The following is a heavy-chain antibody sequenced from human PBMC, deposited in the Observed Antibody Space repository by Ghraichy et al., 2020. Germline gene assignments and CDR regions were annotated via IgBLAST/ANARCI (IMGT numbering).Heavy chain of an antibody. CDR2: INTDGTTT. Sequence: GGSLRLSCAASGFTFSDNWMHWVRQAPGEGLVWVSRINTDGTTTNYADTVKGRFTISRDNAKNTLYLQMNSLRAEDTAVYYCARDNLPVSYAMDVWGQGTTVTVSS. CDR3: ARDNLPVSYAMDV. CDR1: GFTFSDNW. D-gene: IGHD2-8*01. V-gene: IGHV3-74*01. J-gene: IGHJ6*02.